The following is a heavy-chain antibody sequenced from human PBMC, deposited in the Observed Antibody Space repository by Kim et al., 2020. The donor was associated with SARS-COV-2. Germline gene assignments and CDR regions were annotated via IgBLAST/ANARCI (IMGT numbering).Heavy chain of an antibody. D-gene: IGHD2-15*01. J-gene: IGHJ4*02. V-gene: IGHV3-23*01. CDR1: GFTFSAYA. CDR3: AGRFES. Sequence: GGSLRLSCVASGFTFSAYAMNWVRQAPGKGLEWVSGIRATGIATFYADSVKGRFTISRDNSKNTVYLEMNSLRVEDTAMYYCAGRFESSGEGSLVTVSA. CDR2: IRATGIAT.